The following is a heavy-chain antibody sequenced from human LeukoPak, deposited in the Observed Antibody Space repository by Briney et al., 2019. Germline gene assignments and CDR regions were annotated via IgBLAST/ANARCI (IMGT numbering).Heavy chain of an antibody. Sequence: ASVKVSCKASGYTFASYYIHWVRQAPGQGLEWMGIIIPSGGGTSYAQKFQGRVTMTRDMSTSTVYMELSSLRSEDTAVYYCARDPSSTKYYLDYWGQGTLVTVSS. D-gene: IGHD6-6*01. CDR3: ARDPSSTKYYLDY. J-gene: IGHJ4*02. V-gene: IGHV1-46*01. CDR2: IIPSGGGT. CDR1: GYTFASYY.